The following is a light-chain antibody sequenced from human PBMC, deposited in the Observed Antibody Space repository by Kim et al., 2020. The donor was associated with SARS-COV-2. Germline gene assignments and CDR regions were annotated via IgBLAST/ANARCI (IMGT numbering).Light chain of an antibody. CDR3: QQSGSSPLT. CDR1: QSVSSNN. Sequence: EIVLTQSPGTLSLSPGERATLSCRASQSVSSNNLAWYQQKPGQAPRLLIYGASTRATGIPDRFSGSGSGTDFTLTISRLESEDFAVYYCQQSGSSPLTFGGGTKVDIK. J-gene: IGKJ4*01. CDR2: GAS. V-gene: IGKV3-20*01.